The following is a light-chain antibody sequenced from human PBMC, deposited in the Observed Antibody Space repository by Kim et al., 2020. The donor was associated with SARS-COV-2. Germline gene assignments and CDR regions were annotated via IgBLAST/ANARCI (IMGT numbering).Light chain of an antibody. V-gene: IGKV1-39*01. Sequence: SAFVGDRVTITCRASQSINTYLNWYQQKPGKAPKLLIYDASSLESGVPSRCSGSGSGTDFTLTMSSLQPEDFATYYCQQTYSTPWTFGQGTKVDIK. CDR1: QSINTY. CDR2: DAS. CDR3: QQTYSTPWT. J-gene: IGKJ1*01.